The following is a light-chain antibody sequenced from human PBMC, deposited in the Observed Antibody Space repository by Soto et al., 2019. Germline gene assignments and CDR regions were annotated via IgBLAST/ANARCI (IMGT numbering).Light chain of an antibody. Sequence: QPVLTQPPSVSEAPRQRATISCSGSSSNIGNNGVNWYQHLPGKAPKLLIYYDDLLPSGVSDRFSGSKSGTSASLAISGLQSEDEADYYCATWDDSLNGAVFGGGTKLTVL. J-gene: IGLJ2*01. CDR2: YDD. V-gene: IGLV1-36*01. CDR1: SSNIGNNG. CDR3: ATWDDSLNGAV.